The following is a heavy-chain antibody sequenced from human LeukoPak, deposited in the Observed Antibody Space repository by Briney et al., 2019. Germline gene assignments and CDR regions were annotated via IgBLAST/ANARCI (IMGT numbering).Heavy chain of an antibody. CDR3: ARGRSGYYYPH. CDR2: ISYDGSNK. Sequence: GRSLRLSCAASGFTFSSYAMHWVRQAPGKGLEWVAVISYDGSNKYYADSVKGRFTISRDNSKNTLYLQMNSLRAEDTAVYYCARGRSGYYYPHWGQGTLVTVSS. CDR1: GFTFSSYA. D-gene: IGHD3-22*01. V-gene: IGHV3-30-3*01. J-gene: IGHJ4*02.